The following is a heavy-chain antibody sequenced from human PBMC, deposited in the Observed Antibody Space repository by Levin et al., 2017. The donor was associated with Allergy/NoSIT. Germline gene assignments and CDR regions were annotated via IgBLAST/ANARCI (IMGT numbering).Heavy chain of an antibody. J-gene: IGHJ4*02. CDR2: INHSGST. CDR3: ARVGFGYFWSGNYFDY. V-gene: IGHV4-34*01. D-gene: IGHD3-3*01. CDR1: GGSFSGYY. Sequence: SETLSLTCAVYGGSFSGYYWSWIRQPPGKGLEWIGEINHSGSTNYNPSLKSRVTISVDTSKNQFSLKLSSVTAADTAVYYCARVGFGYFWSGNYFDYWGQGTLVTVSS.